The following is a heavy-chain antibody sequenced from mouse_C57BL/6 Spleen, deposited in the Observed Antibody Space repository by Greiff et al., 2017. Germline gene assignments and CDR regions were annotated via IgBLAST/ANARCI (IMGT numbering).Heavy chain of an antibody. CDR1: GYTFTSYW. CDR3: ARWLSRYFDV. Sequence: QVQLQQPGAELVMPGASVKLSCKASGYTFTSYWMHWVKQRPGQGLEWIGEIDPSDSYTNYNQKFKGKSTLTVDKSSSTAYMQLSSLTSEDSAVYYCARWLSRYFDVWGTGTTVTVYS. J-gene: IGHJ1*03. CDR2: IDPSDSYT. V-gene: IGHV1-69*01. D-gene: IGHD2-2*01.